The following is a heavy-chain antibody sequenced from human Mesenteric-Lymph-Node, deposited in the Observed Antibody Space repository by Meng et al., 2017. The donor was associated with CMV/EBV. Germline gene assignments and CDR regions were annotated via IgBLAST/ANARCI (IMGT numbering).Heavy chain of an antibody. V-gene: IGHV3-21*01. J-gene: IGHJ6*02. Sequence: GESLKISCVASGFSFRSSAMNWVRQAPGKGLEWVSSISSSSSYIYYADSVKGRFTVSRDNAKNSLFLQMNSLRAEDTAVYYCARGGVGAYCSKGLCYGMDVWGQGTTVTVSS. CDR2: ISSSSSYI. D-gene: IGHD2-8*01. CDR3: ARGGVGAYCSKGLCYGMDV. CDR1: GFSFRSSA.